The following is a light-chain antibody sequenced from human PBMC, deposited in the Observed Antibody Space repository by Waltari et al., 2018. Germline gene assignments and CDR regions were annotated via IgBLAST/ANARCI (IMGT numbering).Light chain of an antibody. CDR2: GQN. V-gene: IGLV3-19*01. CDR3: NSRDRNGDLYV. Sequence: SSELTQDPAVSVALGQTVRVTCQGDLFRDPYASWYQKKPGQAPKLVVYGQNNRPSGIPDRFSGSGSRTTASLTITGAQAEDEAVYYCNSRDRNGDLYVFGSGTKVTVL. CDR1: LFRDPY. J-gene: IGLJ1*01.